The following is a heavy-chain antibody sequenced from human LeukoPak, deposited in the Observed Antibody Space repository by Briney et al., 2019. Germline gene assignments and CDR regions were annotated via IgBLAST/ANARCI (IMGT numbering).Heavy chain of an antibody. J-gene: IGHJ4*02. CDR2: INSDGSST. CDR1: GFTFSTYW. Sequence: GGSLRLSCAASGFTFSTYWMYWVRQAPGKGLVWVSRINSDGSSTTYADSVKGRFTISRDNAKNTLYLQMNSLRAEDTAVYYCAREDCSSTSCYFDYWGQGTLVTVSS. V-gene: IGHV3-74*03. D-gene: IGHD2-2*01. CDR3: AREDCSSTSCYFDY.